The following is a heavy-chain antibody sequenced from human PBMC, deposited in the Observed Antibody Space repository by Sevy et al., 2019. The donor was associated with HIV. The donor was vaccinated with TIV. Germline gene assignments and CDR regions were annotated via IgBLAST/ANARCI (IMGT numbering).Heavy chain of an antibody. V-gene: IGHV3-9*01. CDR2: INWNSGNK. D-gene: IGHD5-18*01. J-gene: IGHJ6*03. CDR1: GFTFDDYA. Sequence: GGSPRLSCAASGFTFDDYAMHWVRQAPGKGLEWVSGINWNSGNKGYADSVKGRFTTSRDNAKNSLYLQMNSLRVEDTAFYYCAKAGVDTAMVQWPYMDVWGKGTTVTVSS. CDR3: AKAGVDTAMVQWPYMDV.